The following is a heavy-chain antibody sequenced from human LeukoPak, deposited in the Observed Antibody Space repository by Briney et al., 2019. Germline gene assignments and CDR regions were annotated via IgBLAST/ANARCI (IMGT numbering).Heavy chain of an antibody. J-gene: IGHJ4*02. Sequence: SVKVSCKASGGTFSSYAISWVRQAPGQGLEWMGGIIPIFGTATYAQKFQGRVTITADESTSTAYMELSSLRVEDTAVYYCAKDDGWVQYANWGQGTLVTVSS. CDR3: AKDDGWVQYAN. D-gene: IGHD5-24*01. CDR2: IIPIFGTA. V-gene: IGHV1-69*13. CDR1: GGTFSSYA.